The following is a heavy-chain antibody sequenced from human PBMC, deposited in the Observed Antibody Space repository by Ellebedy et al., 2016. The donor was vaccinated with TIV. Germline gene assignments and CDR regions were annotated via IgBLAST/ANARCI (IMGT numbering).Heavy chain of an antibody. J-gene: IGHJ4*02. V-gene: IGHV4-61*01. CDR3: ARGVLSGFGQHFDY. CDR2: MYNGGRS. Sequence: SETLSLTXSVSGASVNSGTYSWNWFRQPPGKGLEWIGYMYNGGRSNYNPSLKSRVTISVDSSKDQFSLNLQSVTAVDTALHYCARGVLSGFGQHFDYWGQGTLVTVS. CDR1: GASVNSGTYS. D-gene: IGHD3-3*01.